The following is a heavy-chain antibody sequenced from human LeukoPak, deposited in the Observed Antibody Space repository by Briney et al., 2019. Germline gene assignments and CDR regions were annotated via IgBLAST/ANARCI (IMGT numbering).Heavy chain of an antibody. Sequence: PSETLSLTCTVSGGSISSYYWSWIRQPPGKGLEWIGYIYYSGSTNYNPSLKSRATISVDTSKNQFSLKLSSVTAADTAVYYCARFNVLRYNYYGMDVWGQGTTVTVSS. CDR1: GGSISSYY. D-gene: IGHD3-9*01. J-gene: IGHJ6*02. V-gene: IGHV4-59*08. CDR3: ARFNVLRYNYYGMDV. CDR2: IYYSGST.